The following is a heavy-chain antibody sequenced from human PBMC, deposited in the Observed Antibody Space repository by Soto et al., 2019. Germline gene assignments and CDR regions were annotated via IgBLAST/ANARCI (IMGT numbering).Heavy chain of an antibody. Sequence: GGSLRLSCAASGFTFSSYGMHWVRQAPGKGLEWVAVIWYDGSNKYYADSVKGRFTISRDNSKNTLYLQMNSLRAEDTAVYYCARDSGYDEDHYYYGMDVWGQGTTVTVSS. D-gene: IGHD5-12*01. CDR1: GFTFSSYG. J-gene: IGHJ6*02. CDR2: IWYDGSNK. CDR3: ARDSGYDEDHYYYGMDV. V-gene: IGHV3-33*01.